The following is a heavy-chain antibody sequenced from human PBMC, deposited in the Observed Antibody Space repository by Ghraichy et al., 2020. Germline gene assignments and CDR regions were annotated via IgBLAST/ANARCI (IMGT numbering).Heavy chain of an antibody. V-gene: IGHV1-2*02. Sequence: ASVKVSCKASGYTFTGYYMHWVRQAPGQGLEWMGWINPNSGGTNYAQKFQGRVTMTRDTSISTAYMEPSRLRSDDTAVYYCARVGGRVVPAAYLGYWGQGTLVTVSS. D-gene: IGHD2-2*01. J-gene: IGHJ4*02. CDR2: INPNSGGT. CDR3: ARVGGRVVPAAYLGY. CDR1: GYTFTGYY.